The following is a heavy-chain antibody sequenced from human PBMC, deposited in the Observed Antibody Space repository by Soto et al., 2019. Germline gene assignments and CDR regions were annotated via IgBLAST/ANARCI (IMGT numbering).Heavy chain of an antibody. J-gene: IGHJ6*02. CDR3: AREAPDYNLSPGMDV. V-gene: IGHV3-30-3*01. D-gene: IGHD4-4*01. Sequence: QVQLVESGGGVVQPRRSLRLSCAASGFTFSSYAMHWVRQAPGKGLEWVAVISYDGSNKYYADSVKGRFTISRDNSKNPLYLQMNSLRAEDTAVYYCAREAPDYNLSPGMDVWGQGTTVTVSS. CDR2: ISYDGSNK. CDR1: GFTFSSYA.